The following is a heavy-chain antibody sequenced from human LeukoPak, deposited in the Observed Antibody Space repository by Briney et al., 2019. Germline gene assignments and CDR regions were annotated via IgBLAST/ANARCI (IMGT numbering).Heavy chain of an antibody. CDR1: GGSISSYY. V-gene: IGHV4-4*07. CDR2: IYTIGST. D-gene: IGHD6-13*01. J-gene: IGHJ6*02. Sequence: SETLSVTCTVSGGSISSYYWSLIRQPAGKPLEWFGRIYTIGSTTYTPSLKSRVTMSVDTSKNQFSLKLSSVTAADTAVYYCARALHFSIAAARGDEGFGMDVWGQGTTVTVSS. CDR3: ARALHFSIAAARGDEGFGMDV.